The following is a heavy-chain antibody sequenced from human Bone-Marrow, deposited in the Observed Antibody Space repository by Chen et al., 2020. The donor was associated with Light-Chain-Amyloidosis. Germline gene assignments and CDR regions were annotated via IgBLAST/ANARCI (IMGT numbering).Heavy chain of an antibody. Sequence: EVPLEPSGPEVKKPGESLKISRKGSGNTFPNYWIGWVRQMPGKGLEWMGVIYPDDSDARYSPSFEGQVTISADKSITTAYLQWRSLKASDTAMYYCARRRDGYNFDYWGQGTLVTVSS. D-gene: IGHD5-12*01. CDR3: ARRRDGYNFDY. V-gene: IGHV5-51*01. CDR2: IYPDDSDA. CDR1: GNTFPNYW. J-gene: IGHJ4*02.